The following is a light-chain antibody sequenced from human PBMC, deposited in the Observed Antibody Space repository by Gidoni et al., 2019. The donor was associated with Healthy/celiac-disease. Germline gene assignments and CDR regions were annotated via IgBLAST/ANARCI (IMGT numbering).Light chain of an antibody. CDR3: QSYDSSLSGVV. Sequence: QSVLTQPPSVSGSPGQRVTISCTWRSSTIGAGYGLNWYQQLPGTAPKLLIYGNSNRHSGGPDRFSGSKSGTSASLAITGLQAEDEADYYCQSYDSSLSGVVFGGGTKLTVL. CDR1: SSTIGAGYG. J-gene: IGLJ2*01. V-gene: IGLV1-40*01. CDR2: GNS.